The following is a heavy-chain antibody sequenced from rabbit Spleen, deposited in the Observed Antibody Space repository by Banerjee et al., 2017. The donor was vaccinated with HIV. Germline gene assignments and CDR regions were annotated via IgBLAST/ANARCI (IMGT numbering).Heavy chain of an antibody. V-gene: IGHV1S40*01. J-gene: IGHJ4*01. CDR3: ARDMGADNTYWVFNL. Sequence: QSLEESGGDLVKPGASLTLTCTASGFPFSEKAVMCWVRQAPGKGLEWIACINASTGKPVYATWASGRFTISRTSSTTVTLRMTSLTAADRATYFCARDMGADNTYWVFNLWGQGTLVTVS. CDR1: GFPFSEKAV. CDR2: INASTGKP. D-gene: IGHD8-1*01.